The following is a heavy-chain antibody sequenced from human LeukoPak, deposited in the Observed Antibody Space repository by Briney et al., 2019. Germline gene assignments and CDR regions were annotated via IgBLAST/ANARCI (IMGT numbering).Heavy chain of an antibody. CDR2: IYYSGST. D-gene: IGHD3-10*01. V-gene: IGHV4-39*01. Sequence: SETLSLTCTVSGGSISSSSYYWGWIRQPPGKGLEWIGSIYYSGSTYYNPSLKSRVTISVDTSKNQFSLKLSSVTAADTAVYYCARQGKLWFGELPDYWGQGTLVTVSS. J-gene: IGHJ4*02. CDR1: GGSISSSSYY. CDR3: ARQGKLWFGELPDY.